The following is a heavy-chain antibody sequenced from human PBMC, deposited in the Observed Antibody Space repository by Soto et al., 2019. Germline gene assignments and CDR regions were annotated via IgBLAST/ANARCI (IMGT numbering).Heavy chain of an antibody. V-gene: IGHV4-59*08. Sequence: SETLSLTCTVSGGSISSYYWSWIRQPPGKGLEWIGYIYYSGSTNYNPSLKSRVTISVDTSKNQFSLKLSSVTAADTAVYYCAKTGYSYGSYYYYYMDVWGKGTTVTVSS. CDR1: GGSISSYY. D-gene: IGHD5-18*01. CDR2: IYYSGST. CDR3: AKTGYSYGSYYYYYMDV. J-gene: IGHJ6*03.